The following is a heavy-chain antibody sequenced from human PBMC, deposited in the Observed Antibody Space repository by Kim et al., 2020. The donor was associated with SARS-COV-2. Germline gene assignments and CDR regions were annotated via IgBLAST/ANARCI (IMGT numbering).Heavy chain of an antibody. V-gene: IGHV1-69*04. J-gene: IGHJ4*02. CDR1: GGTFSSYA. D-gene: IGHD6-13*01. CDR2: IIPILGIA. Sequence: SVKVSCKASGGTFSSYAISWVRQAPGQGLEWMGRIIPILGIANYAQKFQGRVTITADKSTSTAYMELSSLRSEDTAVYYCARESPKDNSIAAAELDYWGQGTLVTVSS. CDR3: ARESPKDNSIAAAELDY.